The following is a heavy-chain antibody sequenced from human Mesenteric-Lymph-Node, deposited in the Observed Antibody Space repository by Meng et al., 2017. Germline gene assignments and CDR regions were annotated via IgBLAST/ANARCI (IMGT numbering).Heavy chain of an antibody. D-gene: IGHD2-21*02. J-gene: IGHJ4*02. CDR2: VSGSGDST. Sequence: GESLKISCAASGFTLRNFGMTWVRQAPGKGLEWLSAVSGSGDSTYYADSVKGRFTISRDNPKNTLFLQMNSLRDDDTAIYYCAKDPRFCGGDCPGDYWGQGTLVTVSS. CDR3: AKDPRFCGGDCPGDY. CDR1: GFTLRNFG. V-gene: IGHV3-23*01.